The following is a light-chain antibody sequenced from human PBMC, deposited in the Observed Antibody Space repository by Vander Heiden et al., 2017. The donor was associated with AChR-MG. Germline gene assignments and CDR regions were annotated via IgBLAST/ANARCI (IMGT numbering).Light chain of an antibody. CDR2: GAS. J-gene: IGKJ2*01. CDR3: QESYDTPPI. V-gene: IGKV1-39*01. Sequence: DIQLTQSPSSLTASVGDRVTITCRASQSIRSYLNWYQQKSGEAPKLLIYGASTLHSGVPSRFSGSGFGTDFTLTISSLHPEDFATYYCQESYDTPPIFAQGTKLEIK. CDR1: QSIRSY.